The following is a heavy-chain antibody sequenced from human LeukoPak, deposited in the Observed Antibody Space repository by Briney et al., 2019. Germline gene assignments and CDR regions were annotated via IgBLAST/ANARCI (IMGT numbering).Heavy chain of an antibody. CDR3: ARGDSSGYYLIFDY. CDR1: GYTFTSYG. Sequence: ASVKVSCKASGYTFTSYGISWVRQAPGQGLEWMGWISVYNGNTNYAQKLQGKVTMTTDTSTSTAYMELRSLRSDDTAVYYCARGDSSGYYLIFDYWGQGTLVTVSS. J-gene: IGHJ4*02. V-gene: IGHV1-18*01. CDR2: ISVYNGNT. D-gene: IGHD3-22*01.